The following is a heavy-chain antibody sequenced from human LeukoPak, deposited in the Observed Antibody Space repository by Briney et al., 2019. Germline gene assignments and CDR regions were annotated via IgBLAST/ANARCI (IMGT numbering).Heavy chain of an antibody. CDR2: ISYDGSNK. D-gene: IGHD2-2*01. V-gene: IGHV3-30*18. Sequence: GGSLRLSCAASGFTFSSYGMHWVRQAPGKGLEWVAVISYDGSNKNYADSVKGRFTISRDNSKNTLYLQMNSLRAEDTAVYYCAKEVEYCSSTSCYDYYYGMDVWGQGTTVTVSS. J-gene: IGHJ6*02. CDR1: GFTFSSYG. CDR3: AKEVEYCSSTSCYDYYYGMDV.